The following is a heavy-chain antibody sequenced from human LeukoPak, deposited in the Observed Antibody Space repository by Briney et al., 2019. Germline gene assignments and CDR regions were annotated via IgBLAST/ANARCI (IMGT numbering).Heavy chain of an antibody. J-gene: IGHJ6*02. Sequence: GASVKVSCKVSGYTLTELSMHWVRQAPGKGLEWMGGLDPEDGETIYAQKFQGRVTMTEDTSTDTAYMELSSLRSEDTAVYYCATQDRGYYYYGMDVWGQGTTVTVSS. D-gene: IGHD3-10*01. CDR2: LDPEDGET. V-gene: IGHV1-24*01. CDR1: GYTLTELS. CDR3: ATQDRGYYYYGMDV.